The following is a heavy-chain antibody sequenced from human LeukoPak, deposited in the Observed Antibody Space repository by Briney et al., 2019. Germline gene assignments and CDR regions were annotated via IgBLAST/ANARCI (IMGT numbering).Heavy chain of an antibody. D-gene: IGHD6-13*01. J-gene: IGHJ3*02. CDR3: ARDWGGIAAAGPDDAFDI. Sequence: ASVKVSCKASGYTFTSYYMHWVRQAPGQGLEWMGIINPSGGSTSYAQKFQGRVTMTRDMSTSTVYMELSSLRSEDTAVCYCARDWGGIAAAGPDDAFDIWGQGTMVTVSS. CDR2: INPSGGST. CDR1: GYTFTSYY. V-gene: IGHV1-46*01.